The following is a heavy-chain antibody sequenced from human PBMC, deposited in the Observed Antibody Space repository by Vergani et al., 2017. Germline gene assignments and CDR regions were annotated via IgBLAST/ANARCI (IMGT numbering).Heavy chain of an antibody. CDR3: TTGSAYCSSTSCYTLPLDY. CDR1: GFTFSNAW. CDR2: IKSKTDGGTT. J-gene: IGHJ4*02. D-gene: IGHD2-2*02. Sequence: EVQLVESGGGLVKPGGSLRLSCAASGFTFSNAWMSWVRQAPGQGLEWVGRIKSKTDGGTTDYAAPWKGRFTISRDDSKNTLYLQMNSLKTEDTAVYYGTTGSAYCSSTSCYTLPLDYWGQGTLVTVAS. V-gene: IGHV3-15*01.